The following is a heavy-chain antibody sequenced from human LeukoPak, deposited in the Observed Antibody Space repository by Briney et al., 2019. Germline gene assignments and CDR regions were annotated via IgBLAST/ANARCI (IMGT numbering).Heavy chain of an antibody. Sequence: SETLSLTCTVSGGSISSYYWSWIRQPPGKGLEWIGYIYYSGSTNYNPSLKSRVTISVDTSKNQFSLKLSSVTAADTAVHYCARTHTDPSYYDILTGYYWGDAFDIWGQGTMVTVSS. V-gene: IGHV4-59*01. D-gene: IGHD3-9*01. CDR3: ARTHTDPSYYDILTGYYWGDAFDI. J-gene: IGHJ3*02. CDR1: GGSISSYY. CDR2: IYYSGST.